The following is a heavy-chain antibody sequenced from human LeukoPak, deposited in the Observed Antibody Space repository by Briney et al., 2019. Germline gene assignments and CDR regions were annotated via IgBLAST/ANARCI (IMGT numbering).Heavy chain of an antibody. CDR1: GFTFSSYW. Sequence: GGSLRLSCAASGFTFSSYWMHWVRQAPGKGLVWVSRINSDGSSTSYADSVKGRFTISRDNAKNTLYLQMNSLRAEDTAVYYCANSGSTVTLPFDYWGQGTLVTVSS. J-gene: IGHJ4*02. CDR2: INSDGSST. CDR3: ANSGSTVTLPFDY. V-gene: IGHV3-74*01. D-gene: IGHD4-17*01.